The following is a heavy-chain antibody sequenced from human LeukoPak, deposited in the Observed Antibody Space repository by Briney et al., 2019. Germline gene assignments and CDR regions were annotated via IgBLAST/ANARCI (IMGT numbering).Heavy chain of an antibody. Sequence: QPGGSLRLSCAASGFTFSSYWMHWVRQAPGKGLVWVSRINTDGSSTSYADSVKGRFTISRDNAKNTLYLQMNSLRAEDTAVYYCARVRSNYYYYYMGDWGKGTTVTVSS. D-gene: IGHD1-14*01. V-gene: IGHV3-74*01. CDR1: GFTFSSYW. CDR3: ARVRSNYYYYYMGD. J-gene: IGHJ6*03. CDR2: INTDGSST.